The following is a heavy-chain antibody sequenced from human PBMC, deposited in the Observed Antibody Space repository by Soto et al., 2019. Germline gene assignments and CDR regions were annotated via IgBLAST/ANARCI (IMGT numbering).Heavy chain of an antibody. D-gene: IGHD1-26*01. Sequence: PGGSLRLSCEAFGFTFSSYGMHWVRQAPGKGLEWVAVISYDGSKKYYADSVKGRFTISRDNSKNTLYLQMNSLRAEDRAVYYCANVEGGAYPDFDLWGQGTLVTVSS. V-gene: IGHV3-30*18. J-gene: IGHJ4*02. CDR2: ISYDGSKK. CDR1: GFTFSSYG. CDR3: ANVEGGAYPDFDL.